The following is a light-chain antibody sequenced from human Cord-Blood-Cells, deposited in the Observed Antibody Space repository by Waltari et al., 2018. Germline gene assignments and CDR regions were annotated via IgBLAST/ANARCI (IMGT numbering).Light chain of an antibody. V-gene: IGKV3-11*01. CDR2: DAS. CDR3: QQRSNWT. CDR1: QSVSSY. J-gene: IGKJ1*01. Sequence: EIVLTQSPATLSLSPGERATLSCRASQSVSSYLAWYQQKPGQAPRLLIYDASNRATGIPARFSGSGSVTDFTLTISRLEPEDFAVYYCQQRSNWTFGQGTKVEIK.